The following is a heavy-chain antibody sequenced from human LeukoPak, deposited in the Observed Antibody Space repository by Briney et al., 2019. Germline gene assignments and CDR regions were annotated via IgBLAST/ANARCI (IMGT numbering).Heavy chain of an antibody. J-gene: IGHJ4*02. CDR2: ISAYNGNT. V-gene: IGHV1-18*01. D-gene: IGHD3-3*01. Sequence: ASVKVSCKASGYTFTSYDINWVRQATGQGLEWMGWISAYNGNTNYAQKLQGRVTMTTDTSTSTAYMELRSLRSDDTAVYYCARGAYSFWSGYYTGFDYWGQGTLVTVSS. CDR1: GYTFTSYD. CDR3: ARGAYSFWSGYYTGFDY.